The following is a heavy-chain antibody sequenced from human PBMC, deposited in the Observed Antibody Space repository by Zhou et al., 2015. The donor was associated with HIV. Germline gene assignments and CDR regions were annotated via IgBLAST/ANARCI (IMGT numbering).Heavy chain of an antibody. CDR1: GGTFSSYA. CDR2: IIPIFGTA. J-gene: IGHJ4*02. Sequence: QVRLVQSAAEVKKPGSSVKVSCKASGGTFSSYAITWVRQAPGQGLEWMGGIIPIFGTANYAQKFQGRLTITADESTSTAYMELSSLRSEDTAVYYCASERYSSGWSFDSWGQGTLVTVSP. V-gene: IGHV1-69*01. D-gene: IGHD6-19*01. CDR3: ASERYSSGWSFDS.